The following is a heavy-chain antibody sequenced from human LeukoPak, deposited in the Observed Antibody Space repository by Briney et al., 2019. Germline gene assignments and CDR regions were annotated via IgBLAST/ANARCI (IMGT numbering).Heavy chain of an antibody. CDR2: ISYSGST. V-gene: IGHV4-61*01. D-gene: IGHD3-22*01. CDR1: GGSVSRGSYY. J-gene: IGHJ4*02. CDR3: ARDTYYYDSSGYYYFDY. Sequence: PPETLSLTCTVSGGSVSRGSYYGSWIRHLPGEGLEWIGYISYSGSTNYNPSLKSRVTISVDTSKNQFSLKLSSVTAADTAVYYCARDTYYYDSSGYYYFDYWGQGTLVTVSS.